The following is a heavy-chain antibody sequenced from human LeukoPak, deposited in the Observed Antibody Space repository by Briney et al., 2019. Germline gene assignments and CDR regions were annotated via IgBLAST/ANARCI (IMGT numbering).Heavy chain of an antibody. Sequence: GGSLRLSCSASGFTFSSYAMHWVRQAPGKGLEYVSSISSNGGSTYYADSVKGRFTISRDNSKNTLFLQMSSLRTEDTAVYYCASPYSGYDYNFDHWGQGTLVTDSS. V-gene: IGHV3-64D*06. CDR2: ISSNGGST. CDR3: ASPYSGYDYNFDH. D-gene: IGHD5-12*01. CDR1: GFTFSSYA. J-gene: IGHJ4*02.